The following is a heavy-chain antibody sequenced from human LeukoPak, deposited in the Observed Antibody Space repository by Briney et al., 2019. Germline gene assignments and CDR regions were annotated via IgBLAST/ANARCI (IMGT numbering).Heavy chain of an antibody. CDR2: IYYSGST. D-gene: IGHD2-2*01. Sequence: SETLSLTCTVSGGSISSSSYYWGWIRQPPGKGLEWIGSIYYSGSTYYNPSLKSRVTISVDTSKNQFSLKLSSVTAADTAVYYCARVAPIVVVPAASGARSGWYRKQQPWSDYYYYMDVWGKGTTVTVSS. CDR1: GGSISSSSYY. V-gene: IGHV4-39*07. J-gene: IGHJ6*03. CDR3: ARVAPIVVVPAASGARSGWYRKQQPWSDYYYYMDV.